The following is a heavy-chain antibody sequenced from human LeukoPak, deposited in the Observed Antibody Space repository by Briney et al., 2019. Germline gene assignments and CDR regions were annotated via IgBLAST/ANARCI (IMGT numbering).Heavy chain of an antibody. Sequence: SETLSLTCTVSGGSISSSSYYWGWIRQPPGKGLEWIGRVHTSGSTNYNPSLKSRVTMSVDTSKNQLSLKLSSVTAADTAVYYCARGGYCSSTNCYGNDYWGQGTLVTVSS. J-gene: IGHJ4*02. CDR2: VHTSGST. CDR3: ARGGYCSSTNCYGNDY. V-gene: IGHV4-39*07. D-gene: IGHD2-2*01. CDR1: GGSISSSSYY.